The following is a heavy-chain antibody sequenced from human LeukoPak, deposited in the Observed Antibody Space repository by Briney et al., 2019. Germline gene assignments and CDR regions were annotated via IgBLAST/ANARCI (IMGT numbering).Heavy chain of an antibody. CDR2: ISSGGSTI. CDR1: GFSFSSYE. J-gene: IGHJ3*01. Sequence: TGGSLRLSCVASGFSFSSYEMNWVRQAPGKGLEWVSYISSGGSTIFYADSVKGRFTISRDNAKNSLYLQMNSLRAEDTAVYSCARMISGGSYDAFDVWGQGTMVTVSS. V-gene: IGHV3-48*03. CDR3: ARMISGGSYDAFDV. D-gene: IGHD6-19*01.